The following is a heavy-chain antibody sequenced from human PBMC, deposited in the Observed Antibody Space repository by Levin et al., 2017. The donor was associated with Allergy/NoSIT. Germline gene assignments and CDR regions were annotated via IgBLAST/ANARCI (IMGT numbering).Heavy chain of an antibody. J-gene: IGHJ4*02. D-gene: IGHD4-17*01. CDR1: GGSISSGSYY. CDR2: IYTSGST. Sequence: SETLSLTCTVSGGSISSGSYYWSWIRQPAGKGLEWIGRIYTSGSTNYNPSLKSRVTISVDTSKNQFSLKLSSVTAADTAVYYCAREAGLDLYGDYEPFRHFDYWGQGTLVTVSS. CDR3: AREAGLDLYGDYEPFRHFDY. V-gene: IGHV4-61*02.